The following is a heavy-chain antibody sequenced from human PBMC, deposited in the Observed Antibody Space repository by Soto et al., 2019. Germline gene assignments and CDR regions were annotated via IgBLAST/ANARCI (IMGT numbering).Heavy chain of an antibody. J-gene: IGHJ6*02. CDR1: GGSLNTYC. CDR3: AGGPYYFGLDV. Sequence: WETLSLTCTASGGSLNTYCWNWIRQSPGKGLEWIGYIYYTGNTKYNPSLESRVTITVDTSKKQFFLKLNSVTPADTAVYYWAGGPYYFGLDVWGQGTTVT. D-gene: IGHD3-10*01. V-gene: IGHV4-59*01. CDR2: IYYTGNT.